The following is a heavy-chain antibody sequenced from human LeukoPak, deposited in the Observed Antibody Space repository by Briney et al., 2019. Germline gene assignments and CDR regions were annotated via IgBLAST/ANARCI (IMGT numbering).Heavy chain of an antibody. CDR2: IKQDGSEK. J-gene: IGHJ5*02. D-gene: IGHD6-13*01. Sequence: PGGSLRLSCAASGFTFSSYWMTWVRQAPGKGLEWVANIKQDGSEKYYVDSVKGRFTISRDNAKNSLYLQMNSLRAEDTAVYYCARGPPPIAAAGNYWFDPWGQGTLVIVSS. CDR1: GFTFSSYW. CDR3: ARGPPPIAAAGNYWFDP. V-gene: IGHV3-7*01.